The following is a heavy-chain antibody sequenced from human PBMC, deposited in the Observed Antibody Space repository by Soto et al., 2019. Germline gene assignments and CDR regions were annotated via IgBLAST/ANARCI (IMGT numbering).Heavy chain of an antibody. CDR1: GFTFSSYG. J-gene: IGHJ4*02. CDR3: ARDLSDSSGYSLCLDY. Sequence: QVQLVESGGGVVQPGRSLRLSCAASGFTFSSYGMHWVRQAPGKGLEWVAVIWYDGSNKYYADSVKGRFTISRDNSKNTLYLQMNSLRAEDTAVYYCARDLSDSSGYSLCLDYWGQGTLVTVSS. V-gene: IGHV3-33*01. D-gene: IGHD3-22*01. CDR2: IWYDGSNK.